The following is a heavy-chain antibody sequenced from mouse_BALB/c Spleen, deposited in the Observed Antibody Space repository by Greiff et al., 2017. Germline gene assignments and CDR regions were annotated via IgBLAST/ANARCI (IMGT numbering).Heavy chain of an antibody. CDR1: GFTFSNYW. V-gene: IGHV6-6*02. D-gene: IGHD2-3*01. CDR2: IRLKSNNYAT. J-gene: IGHJ3*01. CDR3: TREGLLRGWFAY. Sequence: EVKVEESGGGLVQPGGSMKLSCVASGFTFSNYWMNWVRQSPEKGLEWVAEIRLKSNNYATHYAESVKGRFTISRDDSKSSVYLQMNNLRAEDTGIYYCTREGLLRGWFAYWGQGTLVTVSA.